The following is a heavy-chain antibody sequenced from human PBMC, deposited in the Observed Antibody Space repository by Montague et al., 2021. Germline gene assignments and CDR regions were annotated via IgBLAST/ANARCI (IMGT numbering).Heavy chain of an antibody. Sequence: SETLPLTCGVYGGSLSEYYWTWTRQSPEKGLEWIGEVRHIGSTNYNPSLKSRVTMSVDKSKNQFSLKLRSVTAADTAVYYCASDRGPFDYWGQGTVVTVSS. D-gene: IGHD3-10*01. CDR1: GGSLSEYY. J-gene: IGHJ4*02. CDR3: ASDRGPFDY. V-gene: IGHV4-34*01. CDR2: VRHIGST.